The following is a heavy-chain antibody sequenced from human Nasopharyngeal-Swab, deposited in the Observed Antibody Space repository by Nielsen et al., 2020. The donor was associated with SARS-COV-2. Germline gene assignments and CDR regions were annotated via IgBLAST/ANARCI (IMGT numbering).Heavy chain of an antibody. V-gene: IGHV3-30-3*01. CDR2: ISYDGSNK. J-gene: IGHJ2*01. D-gene: IGHD2-21*02. CDR1: GFTFSSYA. CDR3: ARGGLLELGFYWYFDL. Sequence: GESLKISCAASGFTFSSYAMHWVRQAPGKGLEWVAVISYDGSNKYYADSVKGRFTISRDNSKNTLYLQMNSLRAEDTAVYYCARGGLLELGFYWYFDLWGRGTLVTASS.